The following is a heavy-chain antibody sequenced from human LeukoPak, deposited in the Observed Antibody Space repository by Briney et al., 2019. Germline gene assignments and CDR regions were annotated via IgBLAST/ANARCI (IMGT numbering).Heavy chain of an antibody. D-gene: IGHD6-19*01. J-gene: IGHJ4*02. V-gene: IGHV3-7*01. Sequence: GGSLRLSCAASGFTFSSYWMSWVRQAPGKGLEWVANIKQDGSEKYYVDSVKGRFTISRDNAKNSLFLQMSSLRAEDTAVYFCARGVPSGVDYFDYWGQGTLVTVSS. CDR1: GFTFSSYW. CDR3: ARGVPSGVDYFDY. CDR2: IKQDGSEK.